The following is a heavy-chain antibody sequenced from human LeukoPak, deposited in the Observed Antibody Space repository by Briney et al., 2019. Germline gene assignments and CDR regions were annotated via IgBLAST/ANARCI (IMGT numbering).Heavy chain of an antibody. CDR1: GFTFSSYA. CDR2: ISYGKSNK. CDR3: ARSGVQWQWLLTYDAFDI. V-gene: IGHV3-30-3*01. J-gene: IGHJ3*02. D-gene: IGHD6-19*01. Sequence: GGSLRLSCAASGFTFSSYAMHWVRQAPGKGLEWVALISYGKSNKYYADSVKGRFTISRDNSKNTLFVQMNSLRTEDTAVYYCARSGVQWQWLLTYDAFDIWGQGTMVTVSS.